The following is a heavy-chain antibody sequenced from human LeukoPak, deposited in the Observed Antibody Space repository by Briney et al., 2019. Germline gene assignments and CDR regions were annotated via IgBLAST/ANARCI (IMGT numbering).Heavy chain of an antibody. CDR1: GFTSSSYW. J-gene: IGHJ4*02. V-gene: IGHV3-7*01. D-gene: IGHD6-19*01. CDR3: ARDRGSSGWYEFDS. CDR2: IKQDGSEK. Sequence: GGSLRLSCAASGFTSSSYWMSWVCQAPGKGLEWVANIKQDGSEKYYVDSVKGRFTISRDNAKNSLYLQMNSLRAEDTAVYYCARDRGSSGWYEFDSWGQGTLVTVPS.